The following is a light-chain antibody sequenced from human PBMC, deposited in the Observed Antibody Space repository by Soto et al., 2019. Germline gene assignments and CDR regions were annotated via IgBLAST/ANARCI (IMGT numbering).Light chain of an antibody. CDR2: EAS. CDR3: CSYAGSSTWV. V-gene: IGLV2-23*01. CDR1: SSDVGSYNL. J-gene: IGLJ1*01. Sequence: QSALTQPASVSGSPGQSITIYCTGTSSDVGSYNLVSWYHQHPGKVPKIMIYEASKRPSGAPNRFSGSKSGNTASLTISGLQAEDEADYYCCSYAGSSTWVFGTGTKLTVL.